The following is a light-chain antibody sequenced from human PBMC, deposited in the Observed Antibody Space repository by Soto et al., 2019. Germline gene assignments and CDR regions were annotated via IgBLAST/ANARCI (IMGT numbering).Light chain of an antibody. J-gene: IGLJ2*01. V-gene: IGLV1-51*01. Sequence: QSVLTQPPSVSAAPGQKVTISCSGSTPNIGNNQVSWYQQIQATAPKLLIYDNGKRPSEIPYRFYGSKSVTSVALDITRLQHGDEADYYCETWDKHLNAVVLGGGTKVTVL. CDR1: TPNIGNNQ. CDR2: DNG. CDR3: ETWDKHLNAVV.